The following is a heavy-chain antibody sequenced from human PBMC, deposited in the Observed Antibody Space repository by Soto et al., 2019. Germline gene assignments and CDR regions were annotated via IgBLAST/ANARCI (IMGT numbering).Heavy chain of an antibody. Sequence: GGSLRLSCAAAGFTFSDYYMSWIRQAPGKGLEWVSYISSSGSIIYYADSVKGRFTISRDNARNSLYLQLNSLRAEDTAVYYCARDQGYYDSSGYFDYWGQGTLVTVSS. CDR2: ISSSGSII. D-gene: IGHD3-22*01. CDR3: ARDQGYYDSSGYFDY. V-gene: IGHV3-11*01. CDR1: GFTFSDYY. J-gene: IGHJ4*02.